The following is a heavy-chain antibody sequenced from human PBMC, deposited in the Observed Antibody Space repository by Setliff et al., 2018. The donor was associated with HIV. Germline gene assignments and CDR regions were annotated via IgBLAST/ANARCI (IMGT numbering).Heavy chain of an antibody. V-gene: IGHV4-39*01. Sequence: SETLSLTCTVSGDSITNDDYYWGWIRQPPGKGLEWIAIIHYNGRTYYDPSLKSRVAIFVDTSKTQFYLKLRSVTASDTAVYYCARYTSKVDWFDPWGQGTLVTVS. D-gene: IGHD2-2*02. CDR3: ARYTSKVDWFDP. J-gene: IGHJ5*02. CDR2: IHYNGRT. CDR1: GDSITNDDYY.